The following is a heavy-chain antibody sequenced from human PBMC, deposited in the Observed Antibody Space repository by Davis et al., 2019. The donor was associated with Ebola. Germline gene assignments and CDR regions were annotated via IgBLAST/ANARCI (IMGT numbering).Heavy chain of an antibody. CDR2: IYYSGST. J-gene: IGHJ4*02. CDR3: ARSSAAHFDY. V-gene: IGHV4-59*08. D-gene: IGHD2-15*01. CDR1: GGSFSGYY. Sequence: SETLSLTCAVYGGSFSGYYWSWIRQPPGKGLEWIGYIYYSGSTNYNPSLKSRVTISVDTSKNQFSLKLSSVTAADTAVYYCARSSAAHFDYWGQGTLVTVSS.